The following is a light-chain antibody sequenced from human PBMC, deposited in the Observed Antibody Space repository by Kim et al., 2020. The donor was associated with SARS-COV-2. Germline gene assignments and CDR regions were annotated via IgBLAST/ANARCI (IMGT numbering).Light chain of an antibody. Sequence: IRLTQSPSSLSASAGDRVTITCQATQAIINYVNWYHQKPGKAPKLLIYGASHLQTGVPSRFSGSASGTDFTLTITSLQPEDIGTYYCQQYDNLPYSFGQGTKLEI. CDR2: GAS. V-gene: IGKV1-33*01. CDR3: QQYDNLPYS. J-gene: IGKJ2*01. CDR1: QAIINY.